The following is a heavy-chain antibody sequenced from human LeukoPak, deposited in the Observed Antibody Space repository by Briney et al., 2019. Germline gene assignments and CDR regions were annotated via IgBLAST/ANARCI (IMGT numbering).Heavy chain of an antibody. Sequence: SESLSLTCTVSGYSISSAYLWSCIRQPPGKGLERIGSIDGSGSAYYNPSLKSRVTISVDTSRNQFSLMMTSVTAADTAVYYCARWEPLLMTYDYWGQGTLVTVSS. CDR1: GYSISSAYL. CDR2: IDGSGSA. V-gene: IGHV4-38-2*02. D-gene: IGHD1-26*01. CDR3: ARWEPLLMTYDY. J-gene: IGHJ4*02.